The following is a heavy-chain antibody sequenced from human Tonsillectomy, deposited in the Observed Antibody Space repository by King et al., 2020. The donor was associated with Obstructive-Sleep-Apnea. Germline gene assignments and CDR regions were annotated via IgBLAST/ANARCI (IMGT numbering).Heavy chain of an antibody. D-gene: IGHD3-10*01. CDR3: ARDPGHYCDY. Sequence: VQLQESGPGLVKPSQTLSLTCTVSGGSIRSRGYSWTWIRQPPGKGLEWIGNLHYTGTTSYHPSLKSRVTISMDTSKNQFSLQLRSVTAADTAVYYCARDPGHYCDYWGQGTLVTVSS. CDR1: GGSIRSRGYS. J-gene: IGHJ4*02. V-gene: IGHV4-30-4*07. CDR2: LHYTGTT.